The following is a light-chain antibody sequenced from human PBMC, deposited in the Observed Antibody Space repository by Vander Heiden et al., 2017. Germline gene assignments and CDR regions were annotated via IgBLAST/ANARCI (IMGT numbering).Light chain of an antibody. Sequence: EIVMPQSPATLSVSPGERATLSCRASQSVSSNLAWYQQKPGQAPRLLIYGASTRATGIPARFSGSGSGTEFTLTISSLQSEDFAVYYCQQYNNYPRTFGQGTKLEIK. CDR1: QSVSSN. V-gene: IGKV3-15*01. CDR3: QQYNNYPRT. J-gene: IGKJ2*01. CDR2: GAS.